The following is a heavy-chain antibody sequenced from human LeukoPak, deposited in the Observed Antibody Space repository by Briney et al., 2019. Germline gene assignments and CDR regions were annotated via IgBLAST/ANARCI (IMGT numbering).Heavy chain of an antibody. CDR1: GGTFSSYA. J-gene: IGHJ1*01. CDR3: ARGHSTSWPEYFQH. V-gene: IGHV1-69*01. Sequence: AASVKVSCKASGGTFSSYAISWVRQAPGQGLEWMGGIIPIFGTANYAQKFKGRVTITADESTSTAYMELSSLRSEDTAVYYCARGHSTSWPEYFQHWGQGTLVTVSS. CDR2: IIPIFGTA. D-gene: IGHD6-13*01.